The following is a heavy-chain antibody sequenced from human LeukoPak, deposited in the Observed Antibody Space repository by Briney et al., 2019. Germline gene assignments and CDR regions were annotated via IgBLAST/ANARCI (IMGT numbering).Heavy chain of an antibody. CDR2: INHSGST. CDR1: GGSFSGYY. J-gene: IGHJ4*02. Sequence: PSETLSLTSAVYGGSFSGYYWSWIRQPPGKGLEWIGEINHSGSTNYNPSLKSRVTISVDTSKKQFSLKLSSVTAADTAVYYCARSGDYGEGSSVEYYFDYWGQGTLVTVSS. V-gene: IGHV4-34*01. CDR3: ARSGDYGEGSSVEYYFDY. D-gene: IGHD4-17*01.